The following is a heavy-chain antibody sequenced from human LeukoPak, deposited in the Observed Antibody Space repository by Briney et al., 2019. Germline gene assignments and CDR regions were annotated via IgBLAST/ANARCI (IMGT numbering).Heavy chain of an antibody. CDR3: ASSTGSGSYCPLFDY. CDR1: GGSISSGSYS. CDR2: IHTSGST. V-gene: IGHV4-61*02. J-gene: IGHJ4*02. Sequence: SETLSLTCTVSGGSISSGSYSWNWIRQPAGKGLEWIGRIHTSGSTNYNPSLKSRVTMSVDTSKNQFSMKLSSVTAADTAVYYCASSTGSGSYCPLFDYWGQGTLVTVSS. D-gene: IGHD3-10*01.